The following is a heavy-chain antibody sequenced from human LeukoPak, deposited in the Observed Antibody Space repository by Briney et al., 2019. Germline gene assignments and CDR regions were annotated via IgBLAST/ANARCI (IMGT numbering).Heavy chain of an antibody. CDR2: IYTSGST. Sequence: SQTLSLTCTVSGGSLSSGSYYWSWIRQPAGKGLEWIGRIYTSGSTNYNPSLKSRVTISVDTSKNQFSLKLSSVTAADTAVYYCAGAQMELDYWGQGTLVTVSS. D-gene: IGHD1-1*01. V-gene: IGHV4-61*02. J-gene: IGHJ4*02. CDR1: GGSLSSGSYY. CDR3: AGAQMELDY.